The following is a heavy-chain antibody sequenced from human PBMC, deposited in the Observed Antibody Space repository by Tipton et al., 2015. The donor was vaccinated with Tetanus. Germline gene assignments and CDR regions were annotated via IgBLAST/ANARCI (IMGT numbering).Heavy chain of an antibody. CDR1: GGSISSSNYY. J-gene: IGHJ4*02. CDR2: IFYSGTT. CDR3: ARGIWFGPGPKFYFDS. Sequence: TLSLTCTVSGGSISSSNYYWGWIRQPPGKGLEWIGRIFYSGTTNYYPSLKSRVTISVDTSKNQFSLKLSSVTAADTAVYYCARGIWFGPGPKFYFDSWGQGTLVAVSS. V-gene: IGHV4-39*07. D-gene: IGHD3-10*01.